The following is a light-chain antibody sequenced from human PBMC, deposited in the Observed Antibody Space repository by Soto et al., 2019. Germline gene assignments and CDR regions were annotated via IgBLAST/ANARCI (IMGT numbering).Light chain of an antibody. V-gene: IGKV1-33*01. CDR1: QDISNY. J-gene: IGKJ5*01. Sequence: DIQMTQSPSSLSASVGDRVTITCQASQDISNYLNWYQQKPGKAPKLLIYYASNLETGVPSRFCGSGSGTDFTFTISSMQPEDIATYYCQQYDNLLTFGQGTRLEIK. CDR3: QQYDNLLT. CDR2: YAS.